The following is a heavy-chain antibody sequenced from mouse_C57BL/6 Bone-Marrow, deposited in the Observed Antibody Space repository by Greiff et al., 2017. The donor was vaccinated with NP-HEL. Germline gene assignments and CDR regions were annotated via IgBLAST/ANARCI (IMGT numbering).Heavy chain of an antibody. V-gene: IGHV1-54*01. Sequence: QVQLQQSGAELVRPGTSVKVSCKASGYAFTNYLIEWVKQRPGQGLEWIGVINPGSGGTNYNEKFKGKATLTADKSSLTAYMQLSSLTYEDYAVYYCARSYEYAWFDYWGQGTLVTVSA. CDR2: INPGSGGT. D-gene: IGHD2-4*01. J-gene: IGHJ3*01. CDR3: ARSYEYAWFDY. CDR1: GYAFTNYL.